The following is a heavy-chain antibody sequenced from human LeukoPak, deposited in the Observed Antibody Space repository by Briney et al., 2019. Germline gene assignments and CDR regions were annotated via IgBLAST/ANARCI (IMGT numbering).Heavy chain of an antibody. CDR2: IYHSGST. J-gene: IGHJ4*02. D-gene: IGHD6-13*01. CDR3: ASYSSSWYISGFFDY. Sequence: SGTLSLTCAVSGGSISSSNWWSWVRQPPGKGLEWIGEIYHSGSTNYNPSLKSRVTISVDKSKNQFSLKLSSVTAADTAVYYCASYSSSWYISGFFDYWGQGTLVTVSS. V-gene: IGHV4-4*02. CDR1: GGSISSSNW.